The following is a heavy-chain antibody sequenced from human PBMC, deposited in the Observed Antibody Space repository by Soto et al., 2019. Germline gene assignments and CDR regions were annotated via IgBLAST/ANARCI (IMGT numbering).Heavy chain of an antibody. J-gene: IGHJ4*02. CDR2: IKGEIDGEAT. CDR3: AADIPSQGRGEFDF. V-gene: IGHV3-15*07. D-gene: IGHD1-26*01. CDR1: GFSFTNAW. Sequence: EVQLVESGGGLVKPGEPLRLSCSASGFSFTNAWISWVRQAPGKGLEWVGHIKGEIDGEATDYAAPVKGRFTFSRNNSRTTVYLQVNSLKTDDTAVYYCAADIPSQGRGEFDFWGQGTQVTVSS.